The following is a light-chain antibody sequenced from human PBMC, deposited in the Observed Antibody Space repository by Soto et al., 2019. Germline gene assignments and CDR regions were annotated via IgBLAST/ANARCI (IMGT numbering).Light chain of an antibody. Sequence: EIVMTQSPATLSVSPRERATLSCRASQSISSNLAWYQQKPGQAPRLLIYGASTRATGIPARFSGSGSGTEFTLTISSLQSEDFAVYYCQLYNNWPPWTFGQGTKVEIK. J-gene: IGKJ1*01. CDR1: QSISSN. CDR3: QLYNNWPPWT. CDR2: GAS. V-gene: IGKV3-15*01.